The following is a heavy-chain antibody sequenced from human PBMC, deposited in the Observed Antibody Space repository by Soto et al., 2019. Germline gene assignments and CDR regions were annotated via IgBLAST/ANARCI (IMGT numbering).Heavy chain of an antibody. CDR1: VGSFRSYA. J-gene: IGHJ6*02. CDR2: IIPIFGTA. V-gene: IGHV1-69*13. Sequence: SVKVSCKPSVGSFRSYAISWVRQAPGQGLEWMGGIIPIFGTANYAQKFQGRVTITADESTSTAYMELSSLRSEDTAVYYCARGKGIEENYYYYGLDIWGQGTTVTVSS. D-gene: IGHD2-21*01. CDR3: ARGKGIEENYYYYGLDI.